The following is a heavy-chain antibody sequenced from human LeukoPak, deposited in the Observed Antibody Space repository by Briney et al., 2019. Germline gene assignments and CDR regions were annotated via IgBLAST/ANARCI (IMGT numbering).Heavy chain of an antibody. CDR2: INHSGST. V-gene: IGHV4-30-4*08. CDR1: GGSISSGDYY. D-gene: IGHD5-18*01. Sequence: SQTLSLTCTVSGGSISSGDYYWSWIRQPPGKGLEWIGEINHSGSTNYNPSLKSRVTISVDTSKNQFSLKLSSVTAADTAVYYCARIRGYSRHLDYWGQGTLVTVSS. J-gene: IGHJ4*02. CDR3: ARIRGYSRHLDY.